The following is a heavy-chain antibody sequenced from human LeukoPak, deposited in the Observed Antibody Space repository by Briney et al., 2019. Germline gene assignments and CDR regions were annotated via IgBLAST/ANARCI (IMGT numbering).Heavy chain of an antibody. V-gene: IGHV1-8*03. J-gene: IGHJ4*02. CDR1: GYTFTSYD. Sequence: ASVKVSCKASGYTFTSYDINGVRQATGQGLEWMGWRNPNRGNTGYAQKFQGRVTITRNTSISPAYMELSSLRSEDTAVYYCARGLYCSSTSCYDYWGQGTLVTVSS. CDR2: RNPNRGNT. CDR3: ARGLYCSSTSCYDY. D-gene: IGHD2-2*01.